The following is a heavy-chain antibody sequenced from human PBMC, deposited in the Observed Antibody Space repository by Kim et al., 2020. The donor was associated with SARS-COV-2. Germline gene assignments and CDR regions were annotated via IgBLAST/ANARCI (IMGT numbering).Heavy chain of an antibody. Sequence: DTGKGGFTHYRDNSKNTLYLQMNSLRAEDTAVYYCAREFIAAAGRGFDYWGQGTLVTVSS. V-gene: IGHV3-30*01. D-gene: IGHD6-13*01. J-gene: IGHJ4*02. CDR3: AREFIAAAGRGFDY.